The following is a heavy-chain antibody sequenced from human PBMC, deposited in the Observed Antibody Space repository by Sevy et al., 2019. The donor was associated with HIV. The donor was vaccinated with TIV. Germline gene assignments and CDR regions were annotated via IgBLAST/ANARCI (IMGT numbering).Heavy chain of an antibody. CDR3: ASDPYDCGGDCYVSGVFDI. V-gene: IGHV4-34*01. J-gene: IGHJ3*02. D-gene: IGHD2-21*01. CDR2: INYIGTT. CDR1: DGSLSGYY. Sequence: SETLSLTCAVYDGSLSGYYWSWIRQSPGKGLEWIGQINYIGTTNYTPSLSSRLTISVDTSKNQLSLRLRTVTAADTAIYYCASDPYDCGGDCYVSGVFDIWGQGTLVTVSS.